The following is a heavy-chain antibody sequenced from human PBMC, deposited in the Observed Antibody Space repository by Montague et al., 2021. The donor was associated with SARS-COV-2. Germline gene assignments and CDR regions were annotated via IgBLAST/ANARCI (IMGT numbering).Heavy chain of an antibody. D-gene: IGHD3-22*01. CDR2: ISRSGAT. Sequence: SETLSLTCTVSGDSISDYYWSWIRQPPGMGLEWIGYISRSGATNYNPPLKSRVIISLDTSKSQFSPKLSSVTAADTAVYYCARTSRGSRYFYVFDVWGQGTTVTVSS. CDR1: GDSISDYY. J-gene: IGHJ6*02. V-gene: IGHV4-59*01. CDR3: ARTSRGSRYFYVFDV.